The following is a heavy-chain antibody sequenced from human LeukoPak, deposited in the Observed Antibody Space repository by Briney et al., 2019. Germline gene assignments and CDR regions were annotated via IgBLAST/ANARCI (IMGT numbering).Heavy chain of an antibody. D-gene: IGHD1-26*01. CDR2: ISYDGSNK. V-gene: IGHV3-30-3*01. J-gene: IGHJ4*02. Sequence: GGSLRLSCAASGFTFSSYAMHWVRQAPGKGLEWVAVISYDGSNKYYADSVKGRFTISRDNSKNTLYLQMNSLGAEDTAVYYCARGRSGSYFGDYWGQGTLVTVSS. CDR1: GFTFSSYA. CDR3: ARGRSGSYFGDY.